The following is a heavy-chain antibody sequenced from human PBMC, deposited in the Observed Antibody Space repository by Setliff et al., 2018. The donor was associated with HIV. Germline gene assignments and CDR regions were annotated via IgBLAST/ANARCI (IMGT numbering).Heavy chain of an antibody. V-gene: IGHV4-31*03. J-gene: IGHJ4*02. D-gene: IGHD3-16*01. Sequence: SETLSLTCSVSGGSIRSDGYYWHWIRQHPEKGLEWIGYIYNNGSTYYNPSLESRLMMSIDPSKNQFSLNLRAVTVADTAVYYCARGRYYREISDSLFDFWGQGTLVTVSS. CDR2: IYNNGST. CDR3: ARGRYYREISDSLFDF. CDR1: GGSIRSDGYY.